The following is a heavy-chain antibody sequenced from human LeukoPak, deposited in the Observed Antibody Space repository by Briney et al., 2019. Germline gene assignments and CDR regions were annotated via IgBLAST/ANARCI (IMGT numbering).Heavy chain of an antibody. CDR2: IDPPGNDK. CDR1: GFTLSHYY. CDR3: ASQGEKEIDY. J-gene: IGHJ4*02. D-gene: IGHD1-26*01. Sequence: GGSLRLSCAASGFTLSHYYMHWVRQAPGKGLVWVSRIDPPGNDKNYADAVKGRFTISRDYAHNTLYLQMNSLRAEDTAVYYCASQGEKEIDYWGQGTLVTVSS. V-gene: IGHV3-74*01.